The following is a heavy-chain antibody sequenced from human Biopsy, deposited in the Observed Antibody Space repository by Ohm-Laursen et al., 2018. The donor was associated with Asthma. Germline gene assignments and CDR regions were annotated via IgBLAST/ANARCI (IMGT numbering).Heavy chain of an antibody. V-gene: IGHV1-18*01. CDR2: ISVYNGNT. Sequence: ASAKVSCKTSGYTFNSAGITWVRQAPGQGLEWMGWISVYNGNTKVAQKLQDRVTMITDTSTSAAYMELRSLRSDDTAVYFCARAVDYSHYYGIDVWGQGTTVTVS. CDR3: ARAVDYSHYYGIDV. J-gene: IGHJ6*02. D-gene: IGHD3-10*01. CDR1: GYTFNSAG.